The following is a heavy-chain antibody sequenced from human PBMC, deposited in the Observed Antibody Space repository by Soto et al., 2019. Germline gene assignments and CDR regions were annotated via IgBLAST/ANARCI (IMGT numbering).Heavy chain of an antibody. CDR3: ERTWEGITGPNYGDY. J-gene: IGHJ4*02. Sequence: ASVKVSCKASDYTFTNYDITWVRQAPGQGLEWMGWIDTYSDNTKYAQKFLGRVTMTTDTSTNTAYMELRSLSSGDTAVYYCERTWEGITGPNYGDYWGQGTLVTVSS. CDR2: IDTYSDNT. CDR1: DYTFTNYD. V-gene: IGHV1-18*01. D-gene: IGHD3-16*01.